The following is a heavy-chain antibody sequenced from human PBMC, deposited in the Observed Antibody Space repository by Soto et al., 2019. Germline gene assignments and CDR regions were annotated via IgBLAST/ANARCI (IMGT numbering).Heavy chain of an antibody. J-gene: IGHJ4*02. CDR1: GYTFTSYY. D-gene: IGHD5-12*01. Sequence: GASVKVSCKASGYTFTSYYMHWVRQAPGQGLEWMGIINPSGGSTSYAQKFQGRVTMTRDTSTSTVYMELSSLRSEDTAVYYCARDPTPSLEMATKYPRLGPDYWGQGTLVTVS. V-gene: IGHV1-46*03. CDR3: ARDPTPSLEMATKYPRLGPDY. CDR2: INPSGGST.